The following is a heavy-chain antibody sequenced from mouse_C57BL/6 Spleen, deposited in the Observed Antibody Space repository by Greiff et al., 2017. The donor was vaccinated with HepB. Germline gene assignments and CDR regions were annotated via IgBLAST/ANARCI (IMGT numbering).Heavy chain of an antibody. J-gene: IGHJ1*03. D-gene: IGHD2-1*01. V-gene: IGHV3-6*01. Sequence: EVKLQESGPGLVKPSQSLSLTCSVTGYSITSGYYWNWIRQFPGNKLEWMGYISYDGSNNYNPSLKNRISITRDTSKNQFFLKLNSVTTEDTATYYCARDGNYGWYFDVWGTGTTVTVSS. CDR2: ISYDGSN. CDR3: ARDGNYGWYFDV. CDR1: GYSITSGYY.